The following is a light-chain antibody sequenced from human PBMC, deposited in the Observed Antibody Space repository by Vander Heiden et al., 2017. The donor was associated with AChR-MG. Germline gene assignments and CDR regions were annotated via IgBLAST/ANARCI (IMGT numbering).Light chain of an antibody. CDR3: QQYGSSPPLT. Sequence: EIVLTQSPGTLSLSPGERATLSCRASQIVSSTFLAWYQQKPGQAPRLLIYGESNRATGIPDRFSASGSGTDFTLTITRLEPEDFAVYYCQQYGSSPPLTFGGGTKVEIK. CDR1: QIVSSTF. J-gene: IGKJ4*01. CDR2: GES. V-gene: IGKV3-20*01.